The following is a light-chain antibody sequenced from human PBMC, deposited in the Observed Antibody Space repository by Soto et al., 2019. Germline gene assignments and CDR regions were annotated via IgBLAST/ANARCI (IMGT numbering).Light chain of an antibody. CDR1: SSDVGGYNY. J-gene: IGLJ1*01. V-gene: IGLV2-14*01. CDR3: SSYTSSSIYV. Sequence: QSVLTQAAAVAGSPWQSLPRSCTGTSSDVGGYNYVSWYPQHPGKDPKLMIYDVSNRPSGVSNRFSGSKSGNTASLTISGLQAEVEADYYCSSYTSSSIYVFGTGTKVTVL. CDR2: DVS.